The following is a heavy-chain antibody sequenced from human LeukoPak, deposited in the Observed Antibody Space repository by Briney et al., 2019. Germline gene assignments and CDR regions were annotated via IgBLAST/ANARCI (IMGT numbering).Heavy chain of an antibody. D-gene: IGHD5-12*01. CDR3: AKDSGYDYFDY. CDR1: GFTFDDYA. V-gene: IGHV3-9*01. CDR2: ISWNSGSI. J-gene: IGHJ4*02. Sequence: GGSLRLSCAASGFTFDDYAMHWVRQAPGKGLEWVSGISWNSGSIGYADSVKGRFTISRDNAKNSLYLQMNSLRAEDTALYYCAKDSGYDYFDYWGQGTLVTASS.